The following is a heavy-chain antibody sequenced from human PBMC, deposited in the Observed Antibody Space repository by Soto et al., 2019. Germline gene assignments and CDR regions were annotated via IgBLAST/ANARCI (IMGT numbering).Heavy chain of an antibody. CDR2: IYYSGST. Sequence: KPSETLSLTCTVSGGSISSSSYYWGWIRQPPGKGLEWIGSIYYSGSTYYNPSLKSRVTISVDTSKNQFSLKLSSVTAADTAVYYCARSVIYYYGMDVWGQGTTVTVSS. J-gene: IGHJ6*02. CDR1: GGSISSSSYY. V-gene: IGHV4-39*01. D-gene: IGHD3-16*02. CDR3: ARSVIYYYGMDV.